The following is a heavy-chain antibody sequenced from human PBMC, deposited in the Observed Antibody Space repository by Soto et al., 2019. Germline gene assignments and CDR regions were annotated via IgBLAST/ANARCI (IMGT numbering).Heavy chain of an antibody. D-gene: IGHD3-16*01. CDR1: GYSFAGYW. CDR3: AREIYDSDKGRHLQKSFDY. CDR2: IDPSDSQT. V-gene: IGHV5-10-1*01. J-gene: IGHJ4*02. Sequence: GEYLKISCKGSGYSFAGYWITGVRQKPGKGLEWMGRIDPSDSQTYYSPSFRGHVTISVTKSITTVFLQWSSLRASDTAMYYCAREIYDSDKGRHLQKSFDYWGQGIPVTVS.